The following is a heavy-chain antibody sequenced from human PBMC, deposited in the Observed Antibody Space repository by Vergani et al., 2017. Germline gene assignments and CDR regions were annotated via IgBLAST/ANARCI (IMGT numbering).Heavy chain of an antibody. Sequence: QMQLVQSGPEVKKPGTSVKVSCKASGFTFTSSAMQWVRQARGQRLEWIGWIVVGSGNTNYAQKFQGRVTMTRDTSTSTVYMELSSLRSEDTAVYYCARSIAVAVSGMDVWGQGTTVTVSS. CDR1: GFTFTSSA. J-gene: IGHJ6*02. CDR3: ARSIAVAVSGMDV. CDR2: IVVGSGNT. V-gene: IGHV1-58*02. D-gene: IGHD6-19*01.